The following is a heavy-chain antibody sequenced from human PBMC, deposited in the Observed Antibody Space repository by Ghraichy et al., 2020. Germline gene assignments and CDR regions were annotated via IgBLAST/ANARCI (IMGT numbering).Heavy chain of an antibody. J-gene: IGHJ4*02. CDR3: ARFHTYGRH. CDR1: GFSFSGYW. V-gene: IGHV3-7*01. CDR2: IKQDGSEK. D-gene: IGHD5-18*01. Sequence: GSLRLSCAASGFSFSGYWMTWVRQAPGKGLEWVANIKQDGSEKYYVDSVKGRFTISRDNAKKSLYLQMNSLRAEDTGVYYCARFHTYGRHWGLGTLVTVSS.